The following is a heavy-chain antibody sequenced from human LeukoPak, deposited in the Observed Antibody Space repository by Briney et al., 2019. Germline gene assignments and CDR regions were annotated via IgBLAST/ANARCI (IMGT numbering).Heavy chain of an antibody. V-gene: IGHV1-18*01. J-gene: IGHJ4*02. D-gene: IGHD3-10*01. CDR3: ARQYPIYYGSGNGYFDY. CDR1: GYTFTSYG. Sequence: GASVKVSCKASGYTFTSYGISWVRQAPGQGLEWMGWINAYNGNTNYAQKLQGRVTMTTDTSTSTAYMELRSLRSDDTAVYYCARQYPIYYGSGNGYFDYWGQGTLVTVSS. CDR2: INAYNGNT.